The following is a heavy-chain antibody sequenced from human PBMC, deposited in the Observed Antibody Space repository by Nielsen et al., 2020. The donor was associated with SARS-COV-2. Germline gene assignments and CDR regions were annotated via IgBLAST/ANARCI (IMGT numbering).Heavy chain of an antibody. CDR3: AKSSWIQLWFRSTYFDY. D-gene: IGHD5-18*01. CDR2: IKHEGSEK. CDR1: GFTFSSYW. Sequence: GESLKISCAASGFTFSSYWMSWVRQAPGKGLEWVANIKHEGSEKYYVDSVKGRFTISRDNAKNSLYMQMHSLRADDTAVYYCAKSSWIQLWFRSTYFDYWGQGTLVTVSS. V-gene: IGHV3-7*03. J-gene: IGHJ4*02.